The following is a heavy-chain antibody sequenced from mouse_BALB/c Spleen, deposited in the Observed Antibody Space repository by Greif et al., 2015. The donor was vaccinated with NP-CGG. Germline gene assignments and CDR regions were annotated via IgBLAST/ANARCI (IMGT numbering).Heavy chain of an antibody. J-gene: IGHJ4*01. CDR2: IDPENGDT. CDR3: NAWRQGYYAMDY. Sequence: EVKLQESGAELVRSGASVKLSCTASGFNIKDYYMHWVKQRPEQGLEWIGWIDPENGDTEYAPKFQGKATMTADTSSNTAYLQLSSLTSEDTAVYYCNAWRQGYYAMDYWGQGTSVTVSS. CDR1: GFNIKDYY. D-gene: IGHD3-2*01. V-gene: IGHV14-4*02.